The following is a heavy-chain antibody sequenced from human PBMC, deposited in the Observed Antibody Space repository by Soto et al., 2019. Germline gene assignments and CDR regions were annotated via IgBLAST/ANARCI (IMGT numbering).Heavy chain of an antibody. D-gene: IGHD3-16*01. CDR3: TTYTGYGMDV. CDR2: IYTGGST. J-gene: IGHJ6*02. Sequence: EVQMVETGGGLSQPGGSLRLYCAVSGCIVSSKYMTWVRQAPGKGLEWVSVIYTGGSTHYADSARGRFTISRDSSKNTLYLQMNSLRAEDAAVYYCTTYTGYGMDVWGQGTTVSDS. CDR1: GCIVSSKY. V-gene: IGHV3-53*02.